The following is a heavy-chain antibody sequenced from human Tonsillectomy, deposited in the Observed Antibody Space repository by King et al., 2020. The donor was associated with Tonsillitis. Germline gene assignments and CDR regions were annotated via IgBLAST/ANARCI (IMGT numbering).Heavy chain of an antibody. CDR1: GGSVSSGGYY. Sequence: QLQESGPGLVKPSQTLSLTCTVSGGSVSSGGYYWSWIRQHPGKGLEWIGYVYYSWTTYYNPSLTSRVTISVDTSKNQFSLKLSSVTAADTAVYFCARDLNYYGVDVLGQGTTVTVSS. J-gene: IGHJ6*02. CDR3: ARDLNYYGVDV. V-gene: IGHV4-31*03. CDR2: VYYSWTT.